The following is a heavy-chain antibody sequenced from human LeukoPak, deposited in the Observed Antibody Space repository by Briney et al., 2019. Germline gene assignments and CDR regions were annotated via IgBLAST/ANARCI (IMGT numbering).Heavy chain of an antibody. CDR3: AREYSSSSGRRAFDI. V-gene: IGHV4-59*08. CDR1: GGSISGYY. Sequence: PSETLSLTCTVSGGSISGYYWSWIRQPPGKGLEWIGYIYYSGSTNYNPSLKSRLTISMDTSENQFSLKLSSVTAPDTAVYYCAREYSSSSGRRAFDIWGQGTMVTVSS. D-gene: IGHD6-6*01. CDR2: IYYSGST. J-gene: IGHJ3*02.